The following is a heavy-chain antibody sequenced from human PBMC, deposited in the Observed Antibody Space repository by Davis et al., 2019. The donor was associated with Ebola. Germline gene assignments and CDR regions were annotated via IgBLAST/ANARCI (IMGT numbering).Heavy chain of an antibody. V-gene: IGHV4-59*08. J-gene: IGHJ3*02. CDR1: GGPISSYY. D-gene: IGHD1-26*01. Sequence: SETLSLTCTVSGGPISSYYWSWLRQPPGKGLEWIGYIYYSGSTNYNPSLKSRVTISVDTSKNQFSLKLSSATAADTAVYYCARPWYSGTYYDAYDIWGQGTMVAVSS. CDR2: IYYSGST. CDR3: ARPWYSGTYYDAYDI.